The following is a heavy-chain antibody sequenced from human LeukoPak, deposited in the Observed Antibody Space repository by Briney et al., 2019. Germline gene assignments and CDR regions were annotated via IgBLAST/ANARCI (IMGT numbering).Heavy chain of an antibody. D-gene: IGHD3-3*01. J-gene: IGHJ4*02. Sequence: ASVKVSCKASGGTFSSYTISWVLQAPGQGLEWMGRIIPILGIANYAQKFQGRVTITADKSTSTAYMELSSLRSEDTAVYYCARDPNFWSGRNDYWGQGTLVTVSS. CDR1: GGTFSSYT. CDR2: IIPILGIA. V-gene: IGHV1-69*04. CDR3: ARDPNFWSGRNDY.